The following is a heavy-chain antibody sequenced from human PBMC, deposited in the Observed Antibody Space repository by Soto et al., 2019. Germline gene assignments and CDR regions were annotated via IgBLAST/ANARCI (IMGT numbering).Heavy chain of an antibody. V-gene: IGHV1-2*02. D-gene: IGHD1-20*01. J-gene: IGHJ6*02. CDR1: GYTFTGYY. CDR2: INPNSGGT. Sequence: QVQLVQSGAEVKKPGASVKVSCKASGYTFTGYYMHWVRQAPGQGLEWMGWINPNSGGTNYAQKFQGRVTMTRDTSISTAYMELSRLRSDDTAVYYCARVVGNWKYYYYGMDVWGQGTTVTVSS. CDR3: ARVVGNWKYYYYGMDV.